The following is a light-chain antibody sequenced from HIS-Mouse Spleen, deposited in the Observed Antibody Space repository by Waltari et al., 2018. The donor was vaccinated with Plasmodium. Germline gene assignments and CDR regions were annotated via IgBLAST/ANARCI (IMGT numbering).Light chain of an antibody. J-gene: IGLJ3*02. V-gene: IGLV3-25*03. CDR2: KDS. CDR3: QSADSSGTPNWV. Sequence: ARITCSGDALPKQYAYWYQQKPGQAPVLVIYKDSERPSGIPERFSGSSSGTTVTLTISGVQAEDEADYYCQSADSSGTPNWVFGGGTKLTVL. CDR1: ALPKQY.